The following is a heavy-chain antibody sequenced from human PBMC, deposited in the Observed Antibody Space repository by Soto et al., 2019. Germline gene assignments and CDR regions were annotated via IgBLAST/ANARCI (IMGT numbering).Heavy chain of an antibody. CDR3: ARDIYDFWSGFTLYSGMDV. CDR1: GFTFSSYE. V-gene: IGHV3-48*03. D-gene: IGHD3-3*01. CDR2: ISSSGSTI. J-gene: IGHJ6*02. Sequence: GGSLRLSCAASGFTFSSYEMNWVRQAPGKGLEWVSYISSSGSTIYYADSVKGRFTISRDNAKNSLYLQMNSLRAEDTAVYYCARDIYDFWSGFTLYSGMDVWGQGTTVTVSS.